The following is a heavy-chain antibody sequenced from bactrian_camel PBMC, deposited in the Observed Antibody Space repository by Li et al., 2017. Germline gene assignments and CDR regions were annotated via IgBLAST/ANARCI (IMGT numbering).Heavy chain of an antibody. V-gene: IGHV3S6*01. Sequence: HVQLVESGGGLVQPGESLRLSCVASGITFSRHDMSWVRQAPGKEVEWVAGITSLPSLFRAASYADSVKGRFTISKDDSKNTMSLALNNLKPEDAGWYYCAARGGGDGYCFSADWKYWGKGTQVTVS. J-gene: IGHJ7*01. D-gene: IGHD1*01. CDR2: ITSLPSLFRAA. CDR1: GITFSRHD.